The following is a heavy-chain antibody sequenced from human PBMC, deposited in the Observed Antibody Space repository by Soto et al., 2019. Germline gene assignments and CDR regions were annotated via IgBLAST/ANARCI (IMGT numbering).Heavy chain of an antibody. CDR2: ISYDGSNK. J-gene: IGHJ3*02. CDR1: GFTFSIYD. Sequence: WWSXRLSCAASGFTFSIYDIHLFRHAPGKGLELVAFISYDGSNKYYADSVKGRFTISRDNSKNTMYMQMNSMRDEDTAVYYCAIQQAFGGVIVKWYRAFDNWGKGKMVTV. D-gene: IGHD3-16*02. V-gene: IGHV3-30*03. CDR3: AIQQAFGGVIVKWYRAFDN.